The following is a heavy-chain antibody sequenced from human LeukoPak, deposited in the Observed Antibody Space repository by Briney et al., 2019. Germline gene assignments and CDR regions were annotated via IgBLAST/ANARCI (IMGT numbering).Heavy chain of an antibody. D-gene: IGHD7-27*01. CDR3: ARESRELWIGWFDP. Sequence: ASVKVSCKASGYTFTSYDINWVRQATGQGLEWMGWMNPNSGNTGYAQKFQGRVTMTRNTSISTAYMELSSLRSEDTAVYYCARESRELWIGWFDPWGQGTLVTVSS. J-gene: IGHJ5*02. CDR2: MNPNSGNT. CDR1: GYTFTSYD. V-gene: IGHV1-8*01.